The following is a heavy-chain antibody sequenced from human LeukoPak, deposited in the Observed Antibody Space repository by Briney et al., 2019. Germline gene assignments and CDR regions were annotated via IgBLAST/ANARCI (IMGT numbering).Heavy chain of an antibody. CDR3: VRDRFYGMDV. Sequence: GGSLRLSCAGSGLTFSSMHWVRQAPGQGLVWVSRINNDGSTTNYVDSVKGRFTIPRDNAKNTLYLQMNSLRAEDTAVFYCVRDRFYGMDVWGQGTTVTVSS. CDR1: GLTFSS. V-gene: IGHV3-74*01. J-gene: IGHJ6*02. CDR2: INNDGSTT.